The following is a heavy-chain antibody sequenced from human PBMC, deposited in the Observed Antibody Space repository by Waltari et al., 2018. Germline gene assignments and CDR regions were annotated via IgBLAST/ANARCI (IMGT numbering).Heavy chain of an antibody. V-gene: IGHV4-31*03. CDR3: ARVLASYFYGVDV. D-gene: IGHD5-12*01. Sequence: QVQLQESGPGLLKPSQTLSLTCPVSGGPLSNDGHYWSWIPQHPGKGLEWIGYIHYSGSTYYNPSLQSRITISIDTSNNQFSLSLTSVTAADTAVYYCARVLASYFYGVDVWGQGTTVTVSS. CDR1: GGPLSNDGHY. J-gene: IGHJ6*02. CDR2: IHYSGST.